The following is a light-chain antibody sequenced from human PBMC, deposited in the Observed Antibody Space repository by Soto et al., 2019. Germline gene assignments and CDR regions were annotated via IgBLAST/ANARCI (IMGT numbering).Light chain of an antibody. CDR1: SSDVGFYNY. J-gene: IGLJ1*01. V-gene: IGLV2-14*01. CDR3: SSFTNTDTLV. Sequence: QSALTQPASVSGSPGQSITISCTGTSSDVGFYNYVSWYQQNPGKAPKLMIYEVRNRPSGVSNRFSGSKSGNTVSLTISGLQAEDEADYYCSSFTNTDTLVFGTGTKLTVL. CDR2: EVR.